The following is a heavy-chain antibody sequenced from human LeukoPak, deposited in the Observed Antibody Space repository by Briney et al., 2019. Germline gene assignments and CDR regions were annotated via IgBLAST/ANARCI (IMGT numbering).Heavy chain of an antibody. V-gene: IGHV3-23*01. CDR2: ISGSGRGT. Sequence: GAPLRLSCATSGFTFSSYAMSWVRQAPGKGLEWVSVISGSGRGTYYADSVKSRFTISRDNSENTLYLQMNSLRAEDTAVYYCAKDPGFGSSWYNYYFYGMDVWGQGTTVTVSS. CDR1: GFTFSSYA. D-gene: IGHD6-13*01. J-gene: IGHJ6*02. CDR3: AKDPGFGSSWYNYYFYGMDV.